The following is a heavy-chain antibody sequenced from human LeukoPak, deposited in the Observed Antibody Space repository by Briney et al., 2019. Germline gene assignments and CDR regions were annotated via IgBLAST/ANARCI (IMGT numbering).Heavy chain of an antibody. V-gene: IGHV3-7*01. CDR2: IKQDGSEK. D-gene: IGHD4-17*01. Sequence: GGSLRLSCAASGFSFSSYNMNWLRQAPGKGLEWVANIKQDGSEKYYVDSMEGRFTISRDNAKNSLYLQMNSLRAEDTAVYFCARVITVYNDYEEVAESFQHWGQGTLVTVSS. J-gene: IGHJ1*01. CDR3: ARVITVYNDYEEVAESFQH. CDR1: GFSFSSYN.